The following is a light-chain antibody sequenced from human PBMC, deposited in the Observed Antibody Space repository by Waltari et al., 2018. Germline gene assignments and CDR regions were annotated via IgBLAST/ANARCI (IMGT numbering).Light chain of an antibody. J-gene: IGLJ3*02. CDR2: VNSDGSH. CDR3: QTWGTGFQV. CDR1: GEYSAYA. Sequence: LVLTQSPSASASLGASVPLTCSLPGEYSAYAIAWHQPLPLKGPRYLMTVNSDGSHKKGEGISDRFSGSSSDLDRNLIISRLQADDEADYFCQTWGTGFQVFGSGTKLTVL. V-gene: IGLV4-69*01.